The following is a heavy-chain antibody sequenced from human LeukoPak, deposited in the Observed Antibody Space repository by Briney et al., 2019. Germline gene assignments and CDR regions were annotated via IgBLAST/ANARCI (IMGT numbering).Heavy chain of an antibody. D-gene: IGHD3-22*01. CDR3: ARDLWICYDSSLDY. V-gene: IGHV3-48*02. J-gene: IGHJ4*02. CDR2: ISSISSTI. CDR1: GFTFSSYS. Sequence: GGSLRLSCAASGFTFSSYSMSWVRQAPGKGLEWVSYISSISSTIYYADYVKGRFTICGDNAKNSLDLQMNSLRDEDTAVYYCARDLWICYDSSLDYWGQGTGVIVSS.